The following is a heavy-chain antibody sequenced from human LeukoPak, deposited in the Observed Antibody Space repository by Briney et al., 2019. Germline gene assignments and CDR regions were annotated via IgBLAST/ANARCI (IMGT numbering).Heavy chain of an antibody. J-gene: IGHJ5*02. CDR3: ASNREYYGSGSYYNLNWFDP. CDR1: GFTFSSYG. Sequence: PGGSLRLSCAASGFTFSSYGMHWVRQAPGKGLEWVAFIRYDGSNKYYADSVKGRFTISRDNSKNTLYLQMNSLRAEDTAVYYCASNREYYGSGSYYNLNWFDPWGQGTLVTVSS. V-gene: IGHV3-30*02. D-gene: IGHD3-10*01. CDR2: IRYDGSNK.